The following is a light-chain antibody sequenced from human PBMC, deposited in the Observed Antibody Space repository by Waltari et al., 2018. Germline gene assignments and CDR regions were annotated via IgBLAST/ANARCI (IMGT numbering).Light chain of an antibody. CDR2: DVS. V-gene: IGLV2-14*03. J-gene: IGLJ2*01. Sequence: QSGLTQPSSVSGSPGQSTTISCTGTRGDIGYYNFFSWYQQHPGKAPKLVIFDVSRWPSGVSHRFSGSKSGNTASLTISGLQAEDEAAYYCASYTSANTVLFGGGTKVTVL. CDR1: RGDIGYYNF. CDR3: ASYTSANTVL.